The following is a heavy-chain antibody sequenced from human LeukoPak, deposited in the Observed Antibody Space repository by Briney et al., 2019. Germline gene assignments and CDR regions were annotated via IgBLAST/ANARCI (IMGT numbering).Heavy chain of an antibody. CDR1: GGSISSYY. CDR3: ARVGRPAAAGNRWFDP. CDR2: IYYSGST. D-gene: IGHD6-13*01. J-gene: IGHJ5*02. V-gene: IGHV4-59*01. Sequence: SETLSLTCTVSGGSISSYYWSWIRQPPGKGLEWIGYIYYSGSTNYNPSLKSRVTISVDTSKNQFSLKLSSVTAADTAVYYCARVGRPAAAGNRWFDPWGRGILVTVSS.